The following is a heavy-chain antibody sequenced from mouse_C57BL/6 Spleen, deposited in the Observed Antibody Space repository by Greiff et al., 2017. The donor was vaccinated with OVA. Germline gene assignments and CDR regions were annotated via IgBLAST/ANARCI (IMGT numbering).Heavy chain of an antibody. CDR1: GYSFTDYN. CDR3: ARNDGYYYAMDY. D-gene: IGHD2-12*01. V-gene: IGHV1-39*01. J-gene: IGHJ4*01. Sequence: EVQVVESGPELVKPGASVKISCKASGYSFTDYNMNWVKQSNGTSLEWIGVINPNYGTTSSNQKFKGKATLTVDQSSSTAYMQLNSLTSEDSAVYYCARNDGYYYAMDYWGQGTSVTVSS. CDR2: INPNYGTT.